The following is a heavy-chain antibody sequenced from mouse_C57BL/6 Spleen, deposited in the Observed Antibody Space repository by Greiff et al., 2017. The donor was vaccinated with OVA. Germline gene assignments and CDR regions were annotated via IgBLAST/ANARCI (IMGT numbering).Heavy chain of an antibody. CDR1: GYTFTDYE. CDR2: IDPETGGT. J-gene: IGHJ2*01. D-gene: IGHD4-1*01. Sequence: QVQLKQSGAELVRPGASVTLSCKASGYTFTDYEMHWVKQTPVHGLEWIGAIDPETGGTAYNQKFKGKAILTADKSYSTAYMELRSLTSEDSAVYYCTRRLTGSYYFDDWGQGTTLTVSS. V-gene: IGHV1-15*01. CDR3: TRRLTGSYYFDD.